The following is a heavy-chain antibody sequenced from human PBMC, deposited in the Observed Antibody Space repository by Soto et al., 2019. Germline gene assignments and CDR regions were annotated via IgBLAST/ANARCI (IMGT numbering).Heavy chain of an antibody. CDR1: GFTFSSYG. CDR3: AREVNYNRGGNYFGY. CDR2: IWSDGSNQ. Sequence: QVRLMESGGGVVQPGTSLRLSCVGSGFTFSSYGMHWVRQAPGKGLEWVAVIWSDGSNQYYGDSVKGRFTISRDNSMXTLYLQMDSLRVEDTAVYYCAREVNYNRGGNYFGYWGQGTLVTVSS. V-gene: IGHV3-33*01. D-gene: IGHD3-10*01. J-gene: IGHJ4*02.